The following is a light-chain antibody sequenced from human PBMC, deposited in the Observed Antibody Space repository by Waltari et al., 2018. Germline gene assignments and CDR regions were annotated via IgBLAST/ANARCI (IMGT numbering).Light chain of an antibody. V-gene: IGLV3-19*01. CDR1: SLRRYY. CDR2: GQS. Sequence: SSELTQDPTVSVALGQTVRITCQGDSLRRYYPSWYQPRPGQAPILVFYGQSSRPSGIPARFSGSISGNTASLTITGAQAEDEADYYCHSRDSSSTRFFGGGTRLTV. J-gene: IGLJ2*01. CDR3: HSRDSSSTRF.